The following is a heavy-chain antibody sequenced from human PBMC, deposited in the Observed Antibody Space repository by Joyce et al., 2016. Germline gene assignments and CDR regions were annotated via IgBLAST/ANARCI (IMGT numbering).Heavy chain of an antibody. CDR1: GFSFSSFG. V-gene: IGHV3-30*18. CDR2: ISYDGTNE. D-gene: IGHD6-19*01. Sequence: QVQLVESGGGVVQPGGSLRLSCTASGFSFSSFGMHWVRQAPGKGLGWGAVISYDGTNEYFADSVKGRFTISRDNSKNTLYLQMNSLRAGDTAVYYCAKEGNPYAPLVLVAGQDYWGQGALVTVSS. CDR3: AKEGNPYAPLVLVAGQDY. J-gene: IGHJ4*02.